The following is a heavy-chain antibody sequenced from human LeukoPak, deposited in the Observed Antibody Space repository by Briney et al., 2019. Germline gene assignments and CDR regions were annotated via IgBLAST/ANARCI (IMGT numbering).Heavy chain of an antibody. V-gene: IGHV3-30-3*01. CDR2: ISYDGSNK. CDR3: ARDRARVYDY. Sequence: GGSLRLSCAASGFTFSSYAMHWARQAPGKGLEWVAVISYDGSNKYYADSVKGRFTISRDNSKNTLYLQMNSLRAEDTAVYYCARDRARVYDYWGQGTLVTVSS. J-gene: IGHJ4*02. CDR1: GFTFSSYA. D-gene: IGHD5-24*01.